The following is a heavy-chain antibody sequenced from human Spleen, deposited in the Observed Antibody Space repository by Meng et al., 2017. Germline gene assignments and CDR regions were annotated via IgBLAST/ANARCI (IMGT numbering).Heavy chain of an antibody. CDR1: GGSFSDYY. Sequence: QWQLQQLGAGLFKPSETLSLTCVVSGGSFSDYYWSWIRQPPGKGLEWIGEINHGGNTNYNSFLESRVTISVDTSQNSLSLKLSSVTAADSAVYYCARGWGGYSYGAFDYWGQGTLVTVSS. V-gene: IGHV4-34*01. CDR3: ARGWGGYSYGAFDY. D-gene: IGHD5-18*01. J-gene: IGHJ4*02. CDR2: INHGGNT.